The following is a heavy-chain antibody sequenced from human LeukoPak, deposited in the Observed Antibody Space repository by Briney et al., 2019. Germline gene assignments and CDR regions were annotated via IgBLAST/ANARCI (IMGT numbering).Heavy chain of an antibody. J-gene: IGHJ2*01. V-gene: IGHV4-31*03. D-gene: IGHD2-2*01. CDR3: AREGVVPAAMSGWYFDL. CDR1: GGSISRGGYY. Sequence: SQTLSLTCTVSGGSISRGGYYWSWIRQHPGKGPEWIGYIYYSGSTYYNPSLKSRVTISVDTSKNQFSLKLSSVTAADTAVYYCAREGVVPAAMSGWYFDLWGRGTLVTVSS. CDR2: IYYSGST.